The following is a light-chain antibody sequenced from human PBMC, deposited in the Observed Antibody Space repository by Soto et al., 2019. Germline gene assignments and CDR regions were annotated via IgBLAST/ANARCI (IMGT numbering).Light chain of an antibody. Sequence: QSVLTQPPSASGTPGQRVTISCSGTSSNIGSNAVNWYQQLPGTAPKLLIYRNNERPSGVPDRFSGSKSGTSASLAISGLQSEDEADYYCETWDDSLTGVVFGGGTKLTVL. CDR1: SSNIGSNA. CDR3: ETWDDSLTGVV. CDR2: RNN. J-gene: IGLJ3*02. V-gene: IGLV1-44*01.